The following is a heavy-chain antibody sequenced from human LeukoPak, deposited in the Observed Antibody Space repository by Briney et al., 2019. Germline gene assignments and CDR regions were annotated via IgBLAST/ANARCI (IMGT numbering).Heavy chain of an antibody. CDR3: ARERPPLRSTGFDY. J-gene: IGHJ4*02. CDR1: GGTFSSYA. V-gene: IGHV1-69*13. CDR2: IIPIFGIA. D-gene: IGHD4-17*01. Sequence: GASVKVSCTGSGGTFSSYAISWVRQAPGQGLEWMGGIIPIFGIANYAQKFQGRVTVTADESTSTAYMELSSLRSEDTAVYYCARERPPLRSTGFDYWGQGTLVTVSS.